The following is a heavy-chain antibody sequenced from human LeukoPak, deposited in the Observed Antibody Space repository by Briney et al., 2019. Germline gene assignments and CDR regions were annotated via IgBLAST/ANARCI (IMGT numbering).Heavy chain of an antibody. D-gene: IGHD3-22*01. CDR3: ASGNYYDSSGYYYYFDY. CDR1: GGSISSYY. J-gene: IGHJ4*02. V-gene: IGHV4-59*01. Sequence: SETLSLTCTVSGGSISSYYWSWIRPPPGKGLEWIGYIYYSGSTNYNPSLKSRVTISVDTSKNQFSLKLSSVTAADTAVYYCASGNYYDSSGYYYYFDYWGQGTLVTVSS. CDR2: IYYSGST.